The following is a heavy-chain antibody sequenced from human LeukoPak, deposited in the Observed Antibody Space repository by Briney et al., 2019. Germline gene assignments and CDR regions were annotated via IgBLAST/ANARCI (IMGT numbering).Heavy chain of an antibody. D-gene: IGHD3-3*01. CDR2: IYYSGST. CDR1: GGSISSYY. V-gene: IGHV4-59*01. CDR3: ARGYDFWSGYYAPFDY. Sequence: SETLSLTCTVSGGSISSYYWSWIRQPPGKGLEWIGYIYYSGSTNYNPSLKSRVTISVDTSKNQFSLKLSSVTAADTAVYYCARGYDFWSGYYAPFDYRGQGTLVTVSS. J-gene: IGHJ4*02.